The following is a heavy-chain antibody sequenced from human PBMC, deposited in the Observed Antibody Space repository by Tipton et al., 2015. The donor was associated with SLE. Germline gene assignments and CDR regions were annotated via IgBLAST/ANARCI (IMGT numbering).Heavy chain of an antibody. CDR3: ARHLMDSVVVPAAMGVGY. V-gene: IGHV4-4*09. J-gene: IGHJ4*02. CDR2: IAASGST. D-gene: IGHD2-2*03. CDR1: GDSIYNFF. Sequence: TLSLTCTVSGDSIYNFFWSWIRQPPGRELEWIGFIAASGSTNYNPSLKSRVTISVDTSKNQFSLKLTSMTAADTAVYYCARHLMDSVVVPAAMGVGYWGQGTLVTVSS.